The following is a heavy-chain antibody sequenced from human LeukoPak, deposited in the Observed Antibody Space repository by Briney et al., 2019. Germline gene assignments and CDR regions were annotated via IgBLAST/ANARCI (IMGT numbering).Heavy chain of an antibody. D-gene: IGHD3-22*01. CDR2: ISSSGSTI. CDR3: ARDHYYDKAFDI. Sequence: AGGSLRLSCAASGFTFSSYEMNWVRQAPGKGLEWVSYISSSGSTIYYADSVEGRFTISRDNAKNSLYLQMNSLRAEDTAVYYCARDHYYDKAFDIWGQGTMVTVSS. V-gene: IGHV3-48*03. CDR1: GFTFSSYE. J-gene: IGHJ3*02.